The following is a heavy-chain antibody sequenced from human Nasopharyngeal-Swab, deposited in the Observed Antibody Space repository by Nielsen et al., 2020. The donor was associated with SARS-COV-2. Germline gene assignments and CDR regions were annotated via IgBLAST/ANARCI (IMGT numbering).Heavy chain of an antibody. CDR1: GFTFSSYA. CDR2: ISGSGGST. D-gene: IGHD1-14*01. V-gene: IGHV3-23*01. CDR3: AKPGSGYYYYYYYMDV. Sequence: GESLKISCAASGFTFSSYAMSLVRQAPGKGLEWVSAISGSGGSTYYADSVKGRFTISRDNSKNTLYLQMNSLRAEDTAVYYCAKPGSGYYYYYYYMDVWGKGTTVTVSS. J-gene: IGHJ6*03.